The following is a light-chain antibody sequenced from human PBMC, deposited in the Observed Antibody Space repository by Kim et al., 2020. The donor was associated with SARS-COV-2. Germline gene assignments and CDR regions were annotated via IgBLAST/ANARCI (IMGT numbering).Light chain of an antibody. CDR1: SRRSYY. Sequence: LGQTVRSTCQGDSRRSYYASWYQQKPGRAPVLVVYGKNNRPSGIPDRFSGSSSGNTASLTITGAQAEDEAGYYCNSRDSSGNHHVVFGGGTKLTVL. CDR2: GKN. CDR3: NSRDSSGNHHVV. J-gene: IGLJ2*01. V-gene: IGLV3-19*01.